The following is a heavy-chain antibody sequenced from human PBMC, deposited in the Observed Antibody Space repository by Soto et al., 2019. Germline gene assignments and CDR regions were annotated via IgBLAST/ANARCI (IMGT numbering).Heavy chain of an antibody. J-gene: IGHJ3*02. CDR3: ARDQSDYIWGSYRDDAFDI. D-gene: IGHD3-16*02. V-gene: IGHV4-31*01. CDR2: IYYSGRT. CDR1: GGSVSSGGYY. Sequence: QVQLQESGPGLVNPSQTLSLTCTVSGGSVSSGGYYWSWIRQHPGNGLEWIGYIYYSGRTYYNPSLKCLVTISVDASKNQFSLKLSSVTAADTAVYYCARDQSDYIWGSYRDDAFDIWGQGRMVTASS.